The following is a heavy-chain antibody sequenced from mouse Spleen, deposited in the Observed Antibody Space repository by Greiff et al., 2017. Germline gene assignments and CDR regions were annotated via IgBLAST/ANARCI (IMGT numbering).Heavy chain of an antibody. CDR2: IWSDGST. CDR3: ARHGDYVGAMDY. D-gene: IGHD2-13*01. V-gene: IGHV2-6-1*01. CDR1: GFSLTSYG. J-gene: IGHJ4*01. Sequence: VKLVETGPGLVAPSQSLSITCTVSGFSLTSYGVHWVRQPPGKGLEWLVVIWSDGSTNYNSALKSRLSISKDNSKSQVFLKMNSLQTDDTAMYYCARHGDYVGAMDYWGQGTSVTVSS.